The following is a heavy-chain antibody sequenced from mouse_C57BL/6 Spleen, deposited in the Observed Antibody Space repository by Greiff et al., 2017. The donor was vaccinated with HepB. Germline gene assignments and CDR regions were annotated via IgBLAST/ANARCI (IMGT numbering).Heavy chain of an antibody. D-gene: IGHD1-1*01. Sequence: VQLQESGAELARPGASVKLSCKASGYTFTSYGISWVKQRTGQGLEWIGEIYPRSGNTYYNEKFKGKATLTADKSSSTAYMELRSLTSEDSAVYFCARPHYESRGDYWGQGTTLTVSS. CDR3: ARPHYESRGDY. CDR2: IYPRSGNT. V-gene: IGHV1-81*01. J-gene: IGHJ2*01. CDR1: GYTFTSYG.